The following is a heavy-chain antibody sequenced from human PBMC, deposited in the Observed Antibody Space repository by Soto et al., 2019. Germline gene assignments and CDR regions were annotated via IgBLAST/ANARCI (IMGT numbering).Heavy chain of an antibody. V-gene: IGHV3-73*02. J-gene: IGHJ4*02. CDR1: GFSFSGST. CDR3: TRTYGSGSYDDY. CDR2: IRDKANGYVT. Sequence: EVQLVESGGGLVQPGGSLKLSCAASGFSFSGSTMHWVRQASGKGLEWVGRIRDKANGYVTAYAASVRGRFTISRDDSKNTAYLQMNSLQTEDTALYYCTRTYGSGSYDDYWGQGTLVTVSS. D-gene: IGHD3-10*01.